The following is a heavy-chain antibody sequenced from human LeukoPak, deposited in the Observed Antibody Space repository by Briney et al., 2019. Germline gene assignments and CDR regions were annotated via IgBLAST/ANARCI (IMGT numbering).Heavy chain of an antibody. CDR1: GGTFSSYA. J-gene: IGHJ4*02. CDR2: IIPIFSTA. Sequence: GASVKVSCKASGGTFSSYAISWVRQAPGQGLEWMGGIIPIFSTANYAQKFQGRVTITADESTSTAYMELSSLRSEDTAVYYCARDNTPYYDSSGYWGYWGQGTLVTVSS. CDR3: ARDNTPYYDSSGYWGY. D-gene: IGHD3-22*01. V-gene: IGHV1-69*13.